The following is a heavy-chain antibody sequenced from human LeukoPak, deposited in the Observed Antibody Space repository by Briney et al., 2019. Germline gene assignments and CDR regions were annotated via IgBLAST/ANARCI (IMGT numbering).Heavy chain of an antibody. CDR2: IYYSGST. CDR1: GGSISSYY. D-gene: IGHD3-10*01. CDR3: ARELLDYYGSGSYFDY. V-gene: IGHV4-59*01. J-gene: IGHJ4*02. Sequence: SETLSLTCTVSGGSISSYYWSWIRQPPGKGLEWIGYIYYSGSTNYNPSLKSRVTISVDTSKNQFSLKLSSVTAADTAVYYCARELLDYYGSGSYFDYWGQGTLVTVSS.